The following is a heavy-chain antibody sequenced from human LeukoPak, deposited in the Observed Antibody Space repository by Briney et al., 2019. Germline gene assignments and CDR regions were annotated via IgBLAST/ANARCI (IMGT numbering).Heavy chain of an antibody. D-gene: IGHD6-13*01. J-gene: IGHJ5*02. Sequence: SQTLSLTCTVSGGSISSGTYYWSWIRQPAGKGLEWIGRIYTSGSTNYNPSLKSRVTISVDTSKNQFSLKLSSVTAADTALYYCAKDISSSWVGGNWFDPWGQGTLVTVSS. CDR3: AKDISSSWVGGNWFDP. CDR1: GGSISSGTYY. CDR2: IYTSGST. V-gene: IGHV4-61*02.